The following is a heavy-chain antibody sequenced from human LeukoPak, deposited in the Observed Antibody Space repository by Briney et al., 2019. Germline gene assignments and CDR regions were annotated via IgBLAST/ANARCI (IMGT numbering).Heavy chain of an antibody. CDR2: IYSGGST. Sequence: GGSLRLSCAASGFTVTTNYMSWVRQAPGKGLEWVSVIYSGGSTYYADSVKGRFTISRHNSKDTLYLQMDSLRDEDTAVYYCARGDFWSGYYTGLYWGQGTLVTVSS. CDR3: ARGDFWSGYYTGLY. D-gene: IGHD3-3*01. CDR1: GFTVTTNY. J-gene: IGHJ4*02. V-gene: IGHV3-53*04.